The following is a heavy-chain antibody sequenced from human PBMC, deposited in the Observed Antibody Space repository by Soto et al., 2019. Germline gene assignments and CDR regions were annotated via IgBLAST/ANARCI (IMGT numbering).Heavy chain of an antibody. V-gene: IGHV3-64*01. Sequence: GGSLRLSCAASGFTFSSYAMHWVRQAPGKGLEYVSAISSNGGSTYYANSVKGRFTISRDNSKNTLYLQMGSLRAEDMAVYYCARTITMVRGVIIEGHYYMDVWGKGTTVTVSS. CDR3: ARTITMVRGVIIEGHYYMDV. J-gene: IGHJ6*03. D-gene: IGHD3-10*01. CDR2: ISSNGGST. CDR1: GFTFSSYA.